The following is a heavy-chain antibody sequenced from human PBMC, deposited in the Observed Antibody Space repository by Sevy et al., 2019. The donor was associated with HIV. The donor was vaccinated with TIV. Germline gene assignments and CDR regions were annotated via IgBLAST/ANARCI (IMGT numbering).Heavy chain of an antibody. CDR3: AKDLLQLTIKELAQDYYYGMDV. D-gene: IGHD1-26*01. V-gene: IGHV3-30*18. J-gene: IGHJ6*02. CDR1: GFTFSNYG. Sequence: GGSLRLSCAASGFTFSNYGIHWVRRAPGKGLEWVAITSYDGHNNYYEDSVKGRFTISRDNSKNTLYLQMNSLRAEDTAVYYCAKDLLQLTIKELAQDYYYGMDVWGQGTTVTVSS. CDR2: TSYDGHNN.